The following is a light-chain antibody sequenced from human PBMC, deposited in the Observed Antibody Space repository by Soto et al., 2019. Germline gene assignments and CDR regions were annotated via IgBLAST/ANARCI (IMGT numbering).Light chain of an antibody. CDR1: QSISSS. CDR2: KAS. CDR3: QQFNSFSWT. Sequence: DIQMTQSPSTLSASVGDRVTITCRASQSISSSLAWYQQKPGKAPTLLIYKASSLESGVPSRFSGSGSGTEFTLTISSLQPDYFATYYCQQFNSFSWTFGQGTKVEIK. V-gene: IGKV1-5*03. J-gene: IGKJ1*01.